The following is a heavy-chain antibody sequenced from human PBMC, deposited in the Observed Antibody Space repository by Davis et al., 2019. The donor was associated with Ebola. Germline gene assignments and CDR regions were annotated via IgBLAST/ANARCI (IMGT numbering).Heavy chain of an antibody. J-gene: IGHJ4*02. CDR1: GFTFSSYS. D-gene: IGHD3-10*01. Sequence: GSLRLSCAASGFTFSSYSMNWVRQAPGKGLEWVSSISSSGSFIYYADSVRGRFTISRDNAKYSLYLQMNSLRVEDTAVYYCARFVSGSGAYWGQGTLVTVSS. CDR2: ISSSGSFI. CDR3: ARFVSGSGAY. V-gene: IGHV3-21*01.